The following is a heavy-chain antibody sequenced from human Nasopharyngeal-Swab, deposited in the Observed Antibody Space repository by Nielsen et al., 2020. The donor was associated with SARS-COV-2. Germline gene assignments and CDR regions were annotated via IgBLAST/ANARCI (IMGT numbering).Heavy chain of an antibody. D-gene: IGHD2-2*01. Sequence: WIRQPPGQGLEWVGRIKSKTDGGTTDYAAPVKGRFTISRDDSKSTLYLQMNSLKTEDTAVYYCTTVRFHCSSTSCYRWFDPWGQGTLVTVSS. J-gene: IGHJ5*02. CDR3: TTVRFHCSSTSCYRWFDP. V-gene: IGHV3-15*01. CDR2: IKSKTDGGTT.